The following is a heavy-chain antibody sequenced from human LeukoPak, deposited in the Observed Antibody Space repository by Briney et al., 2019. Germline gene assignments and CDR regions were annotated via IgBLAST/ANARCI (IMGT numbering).Heavy chain of an antibody. J-gene: IGHJ4*02. CDR1: GVTLNSNY. Sequence: GGPVRLSCVASGVTLNSNYMIGLPEAPGKALEGVAVIYNGGTTYYADSVKGRFTISTDNSKNTLYLEMNSLRADDTAVYFCARDHSNSRGISPHWGQGTQVTVSS. CDR2: IYNGGTT. V-gene: IGHV3-66*01. D-gene: IGHD2/OR15-2a*01. CDR3: ARDHSNSRGISPH.